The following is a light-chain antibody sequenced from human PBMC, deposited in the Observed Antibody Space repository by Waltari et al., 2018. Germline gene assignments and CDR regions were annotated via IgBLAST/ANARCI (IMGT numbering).Light chain of an antibody. CDR3: QTGGHGTWV. V-gene: IGLV4-69*01. Sequence: QLVLTQSPSASASLGASVKLTCTLSSGHSSHIVSWLHQQPEKGPRYLMKVNSDGSHTKGDEIPDRFSGSSSGAERYLTISSLQSEDEADYYCQTGGHGTWVFGGGTKLTVL. J-gene: IGLJ3*02. CDR1: SGHSSHI. CDR2: VNSDGSH.